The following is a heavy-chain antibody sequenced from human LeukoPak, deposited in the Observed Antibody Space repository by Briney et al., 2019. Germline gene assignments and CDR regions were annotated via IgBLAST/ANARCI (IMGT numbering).Heavy chain of an antibody. J-gene: IGHJ5*02. V-gene: IGHV1-8*01. CDR2: MNPNSGNT. Sequence: ASVKVSCKTSGYTFTNYDINWVRQATGQGLEWMGWMNPNSGNTGYAQKFQGRVTMTRDTCMSTAYMELSSLTSEDTAVYYCARLMVRGVLGPWGQGTPVTVSS. CDR3: ARLMVRGVLGP. CDR1: GYTFTNYD. D-gene: IGHD3-10*01.